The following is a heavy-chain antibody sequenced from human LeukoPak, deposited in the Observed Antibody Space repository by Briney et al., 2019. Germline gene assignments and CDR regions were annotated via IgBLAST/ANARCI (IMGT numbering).Heavy chain of an antibody. D-gene: IGHD5-18*01. CDR1: GFTVSSNY. V-gene: IGHV3-53*01. J-gene: IGHJ3*02. CDR3: ASYVDTAMAAGVAFDI. Sequence: GGSLRLSCAASGFTVSSNYMSWLRQAPGKGLEGVSVIYSGGSTYYADSVKGRFTISRDNSKNTLYLQMNSLRAEDTAVYYCASYVDTAMAAGVAFDIWGQGTMVTVSS. CDR2: IYSGGST.